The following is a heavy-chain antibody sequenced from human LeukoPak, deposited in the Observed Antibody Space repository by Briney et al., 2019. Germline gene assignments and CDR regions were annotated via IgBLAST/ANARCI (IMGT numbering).Heavy chain of an antibody. Sequence: SETLSLTCTVSGGSISSYYWGWIRQPPGKGLEWIGSIYYSGSTYYNPSLKSRVTISVDTSKNQFSLKLSSVTAADTAVYYCARANVDTAMVTAYGMDVWGQGTTVTVSS. V-gene: IGHV4-39*07. CDR2: IYYSGST. D-gene: IGHD5-18*01. J-gene: IGHJ6*02. CDR1: GGSISSYY. CDR3: ARANVDTAMVTAYGMDV.